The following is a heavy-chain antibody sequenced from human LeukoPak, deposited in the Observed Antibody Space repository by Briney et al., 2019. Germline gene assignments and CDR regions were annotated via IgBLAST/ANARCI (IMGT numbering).Heavy chain of an antibody. Sequence: TCTVSGYTLTTYDINWVRQAPGQGLEWMGWMNPNSGKTGYAQKFQDRITITRNTSITTAYMEVSSPTSEDTAVYYCARGTALSSPLEYWGQGTLVTVSS. CDR2: MNPNSGKT. D-gene: IGHD2-21*02. J-gene: IGHJ4*02. CDR1: GYTLTTYD. CDR3: ARGTALSSPLEY. V-gene: IGHV1-8*01.